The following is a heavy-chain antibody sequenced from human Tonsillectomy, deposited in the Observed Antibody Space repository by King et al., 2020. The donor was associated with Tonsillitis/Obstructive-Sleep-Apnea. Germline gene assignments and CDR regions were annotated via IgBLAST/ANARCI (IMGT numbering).Heavy chain of an antibody. D-gene: IGHD2-21*01. V-gene: IGHV4-31*03. CDR2: IYYSGST. Sequence: VPLQESGPGLVKPSQTLSLTCTVSGGSISSGGYYWSWIRQHPGKGLEWIGYIYYSGSTYYNPSLKSRVTISVDTSKNQFSLKLSSVTAADTAVYYCASLPEDCGGDCYRAFDIWGQGKMVTVSS. CDR3: ASLPEDCGGDCYRAFDI. J-gene: IGHJ3*02. CDR1: GGSISSGGYY.